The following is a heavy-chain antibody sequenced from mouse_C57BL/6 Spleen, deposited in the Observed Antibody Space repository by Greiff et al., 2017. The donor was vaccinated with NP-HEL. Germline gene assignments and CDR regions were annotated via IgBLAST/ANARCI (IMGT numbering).Heavy chain of an antibody. CDR1: GYAFTNYL. J-gene: IGHJ2*01. D-gene: IGHD1-1*01. Sequence: QVQLQQSGAELVRPGTSVKVSCKASGYAFTNYLIEWVKQRPGQGLEWIGVINPGSGGTNYNEKFKGKATLTADKSSSTAYMQLSSLTSEDSAVYVCARSTTGDYWGQGTTLTVSS. CDR3: ARSTTGDY. V-gene: IGHV1-54*01. CDR2: INPGSGGT.